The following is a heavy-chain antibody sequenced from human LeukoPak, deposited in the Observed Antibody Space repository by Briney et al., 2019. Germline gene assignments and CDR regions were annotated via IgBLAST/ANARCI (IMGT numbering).Heavy chain of an antibody. Sequence: GASVTVSCKASGFTFTDHYMHWVRHAPGQGLEWMGWINGKRGDTNYAQNFQDRVTMTRDTSTSTVYMELSRLTVDDTAVYYCARDHDWGVDYWGQGTLVTVSS. CDR3: ARDHDWGVDY. CDR1: GFTFTDHY. J-gene: IGHJ4*02. CDR2: INGKRGDT. D-gene: IGHD7-27*01. V-gene: IGHV1-2*02.